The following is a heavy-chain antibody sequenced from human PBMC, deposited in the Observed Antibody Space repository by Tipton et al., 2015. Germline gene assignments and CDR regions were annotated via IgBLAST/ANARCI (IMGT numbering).Heavy chain of an antibody. Sequence: GSLRLSCVASGFTFNNYWMSWVRQAPAKGLEWVANINQDGSEKYYVDSVKGRFSISRDNAKNSLYLQMNSLRAEDTAVYYCARVSNYYFWSGSSYYFDYWGQGTLVTVSS. D-gene: IGHD3-3*01. CDR1: GFTFNNYW. CDR2: INQDGSEK. CDR3: ARVSNYYFWSGSSYYFDY. J-gene: IGHJ4*02. V-gene: IGHV3-7*01.